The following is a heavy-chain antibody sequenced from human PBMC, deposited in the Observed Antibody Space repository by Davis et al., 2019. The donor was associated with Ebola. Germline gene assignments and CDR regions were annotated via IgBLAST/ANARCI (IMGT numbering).Heavy chain of an antibody. CDR3: ARHYTSKFESDY. CDR1: GYSFFSYW. CDR2: IDPSVSYT. Sequence: GESLKISCKGSGYSFFSYWISWVRQMPGKGLEWMGMIDPSVSYTNYGPSFEGHVTISADTSISTAYLQWHSLKASDTAMYYCARHYTSKFESDYWGQGTLVSVSS. V-gene: IGHV5-10-1*01. D-gene: IGHD3-3*01. J-gene: IGHJ4*02.